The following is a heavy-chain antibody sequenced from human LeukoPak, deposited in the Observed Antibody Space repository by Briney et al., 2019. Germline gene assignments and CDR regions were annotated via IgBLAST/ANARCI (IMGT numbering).Heavy chain of an antibody. CDR1: GFTFSSFW. CDR3: AKDLRAMTTVTPFDY. CDR2: TISSGVGA. D-gene: IGHD4-17*01. J-gene: IGHJ4*02. Sequence: GGSLRLSCAASGFTFSSFWMSWVRQAPGKGLEWVSITISSGVGAYYADSVKGRFTISRDNSKNTLYLQMNNLRAEDTAIYYCAKDLRAMTTVTPFDYWGQGTLVTVSS. V-gene: IGHV3-23*01.